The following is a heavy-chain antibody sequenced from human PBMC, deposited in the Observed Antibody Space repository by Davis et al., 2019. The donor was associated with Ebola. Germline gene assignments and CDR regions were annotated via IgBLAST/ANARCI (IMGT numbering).Heavy chain of an antibody. Sequence: GESLKISCAASGFTFSSYGMHWVRQAPGKGLEWVAVISYDGSNKYYADSVKGRFTISRDNSKNTLYLQMNSLRAEDTAVYYCARIGTGLFDYWGQGTLVTVSS. CDR1: GFTFSSYG. J-gene: IGHJ4*02. V-gene: IGHV3-30*03. D-gene: IGHD3/OR15-3a*01. CDR3: ARIGTGLFDY. CDR2: ISYDGSNK.